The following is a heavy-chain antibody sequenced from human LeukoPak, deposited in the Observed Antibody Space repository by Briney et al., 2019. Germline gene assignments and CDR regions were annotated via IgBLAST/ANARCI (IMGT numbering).Heavy chain of an antibody. V-gene: IGHV1-46*01. Sequence: ASVKVSCKASGYTFTSYYMHWVRQAPGQGLEWMGIINPSGGSTSYAQKFQGRVTMTRDTSTSTVYMELSSLRSEDTAVYYCARDHPITMIVVVAPADYYYYYGMDVWGQGTTVTVSS. CDR1: GYTFTSYY. J-gene: IGHJ6*02. D-gene: IGHD3-22*01. CDR3: ARDHPITMIVVVAPADYYYYYGMDV. CDR2: INPSGGST.